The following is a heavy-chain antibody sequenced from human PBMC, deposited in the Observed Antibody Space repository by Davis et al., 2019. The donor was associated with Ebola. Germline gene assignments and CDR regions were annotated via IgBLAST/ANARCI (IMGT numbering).Heavy chain of an antibody. CDR3: AREVVYFDSSAVQYNWFDP. CDR1: SYTFTKYD. D-gene: IGHD3-22*01. J-gene: IGHJ5*02. Sequence: ASAQVFCKASSYTFTKYDIAWVRQPSGQGLEWMGWMNPNSGNTGYAQKFQGRVTMTTDTSTSTVYMELRSLRSDDTGVYYCAREVVYFDSSAVQYNWFDPWGQGTLVTVSS. V-gene: IGHV1-8*01. CDR2: MNPNSGNT.